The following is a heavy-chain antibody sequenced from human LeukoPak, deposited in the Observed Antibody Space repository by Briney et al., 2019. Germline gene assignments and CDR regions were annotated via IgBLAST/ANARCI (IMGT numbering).Heavy chain of an antibody. J-gene: IGHJ3*02. CDR3: ARVPLFTILGGAFDI. V-gene: IGHV4-61*02. Sequence: SETLSLTCTVSGGSISSGSYYWSWIRQPAGKGLEWIGRIYTSGSTNYNPSLKSRVTISVDTSQNQFSLKLSSVTAADTAVYYCARVPLFTILGGAFDIWGQGTMVTVSS. D-gene: IGHD3-3*01. CDR1: GGSISSGSYY. CDR2: IYTSGST.